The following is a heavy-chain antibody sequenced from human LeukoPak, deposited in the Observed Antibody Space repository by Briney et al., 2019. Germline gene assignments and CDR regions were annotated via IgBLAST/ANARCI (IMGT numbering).Heavy chain of an antibody. CDR3: AKDIQLST. V-gene: IGHV3-23*01. J-gene: IGHJ3*01. CDR2: IGASGEST. CDR1: GFTFSDYY. D-gene: IGHD5-24*01. Sequence: PGGPLRLSCAASGFTFSDYYMSWIRQAPGKGLEGVSLIGASGESTYYADSVKGRLTNSRDNSKNRLPLQMNSLSVEHTAMYFCAKDIQLSTWGLGTMVTVSS.